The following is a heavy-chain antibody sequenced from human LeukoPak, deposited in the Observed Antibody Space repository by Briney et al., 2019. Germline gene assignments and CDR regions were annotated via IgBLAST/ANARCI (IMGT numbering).Heavy chain of an antibody. CDR3: ARDADYYDSSGYYSQDY. CDR2: ISSSSSYI. CDR1: GFTFSSYA. D-gene: IGHD3-22*01. Sequence: GGSLRLSCAASGFTFSSYAMSWVRQAPGKGLEWVSSISSSSSYIYYADSVKGRFTISRDNAKNSLYLQMNSLRAEDTAVYYCARDADYYDSSGYYSQDYWGQGTLVTVSS. V-gene: IGHV3-21*01. J-gene: IGHJ4*02.